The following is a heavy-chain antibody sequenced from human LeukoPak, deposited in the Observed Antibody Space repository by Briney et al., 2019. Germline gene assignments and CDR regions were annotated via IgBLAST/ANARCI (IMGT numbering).Heavy chain of an antibody. CDR2: IKQDGSEK. V-gene: IGHV3-7*01. J-gene: IGHJ4*02. D-gene: IGHD6-6*01. Sequence: GGALRLSCAASGFTFSNYWMNWVRQVPGKGLEWVANIKQDGSEKYYADSVKGRFTVSRDDTKNSLYLQMNSLRAEDTAVYYCAIGTSSSRVGDYWGQGTLVTVSS. CDR1: GFTFSNYW. CDR3: AIGTSSSRVGDY.